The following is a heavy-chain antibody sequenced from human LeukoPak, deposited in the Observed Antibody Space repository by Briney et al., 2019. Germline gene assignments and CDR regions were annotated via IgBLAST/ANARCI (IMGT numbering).Heavy chain of an antibody. Sequence: SQTLSLTCTVSGGSISSYYWSWIRQPPGKGLEWIGYIYYSGSTNYNPSLKSRVTISVDTSKNQFSLKLSSVTAADTAVYYCARGHKGSGYSSYYFDYWGQGTLVTVSS. CDR2: IYYSGST. CDR3: ARGHKGSGYSSYYFDY. V-gene: IGHV4-59*12. J-gene: IGHJ4*02. D-gene: IGHD3-22*01. CDR1: GGSISSYY.